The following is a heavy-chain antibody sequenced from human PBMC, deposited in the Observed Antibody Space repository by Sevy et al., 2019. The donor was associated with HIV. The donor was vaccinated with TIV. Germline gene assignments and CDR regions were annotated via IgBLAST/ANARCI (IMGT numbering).Heavy chain of an antibody. J-gene: IGHJ4*02. V-gene: IGHV3-21*01. CDR2: ISSSSSYI. D-gene: IGHD6-13*01. Sequence: GGSLRLSCAASGFTFSSYSMNWVRQAPGKGLEWVSSISSSSSYIYYVDSVKGRFTISRDNAKNSLYLQMNSLRAEDTAVYYCARDREWQLVQYFDYWGQGTLVTVSS. CDR3: ARDREWQLVQYFDY. CDR1: GFTFSSYS.